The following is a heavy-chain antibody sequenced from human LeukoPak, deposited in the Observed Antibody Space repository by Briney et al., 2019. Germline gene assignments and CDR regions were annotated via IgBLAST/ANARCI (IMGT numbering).Heavy chain of an antibody. CDR3: ATLGYCSGGSCYYYGMGV. V-gene: IGHV3-48*03. Sequence: GGSLRLSCAASGFTFSSYEMNWVRQAPGKGLEWVSYISSSGSTIYYADSVKGRFTISRDNAKNSLYLQMNSLRAEDTAVYYCATLGYCSGGSCYYYGMGVWGKGTTVTVSS. CDR2: ISSSGSTI. D-gene: IGHD2-15*01. CDR1: GFTFSSYE. J-gene: IGHJ6*04.